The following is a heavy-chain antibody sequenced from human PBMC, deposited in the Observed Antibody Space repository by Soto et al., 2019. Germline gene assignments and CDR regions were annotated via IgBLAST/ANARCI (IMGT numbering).Heavy chain of an antibody. Sequence: ASVKVSCKASGYTFTSYYMHWARQAPGQGLEWMGIINLSGGTTTYAQKFQGRVTMTRDTSTSTVYMELSSLRSEDTAVYYCARRSFSSGWDFVYWGQGTLVTVSS. D-gene: IGHD6-19*01. J-gene: IGHJ4*02. V-gene: IGHV1-46*01. CDR2: INLSGGTT. CDR3: ARRSFSSGWDFVY. CDR1: GYTFTSYY.